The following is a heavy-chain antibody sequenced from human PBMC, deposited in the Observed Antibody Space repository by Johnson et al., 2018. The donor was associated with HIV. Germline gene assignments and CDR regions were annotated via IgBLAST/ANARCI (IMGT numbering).Heavy chain of an antibody. CDR1: GFTFNDYY. D-gene: IGHD2-2*01. CDR3: ARYYCSSSRCYSRTISIYAFDI. V-gene: IGHV3-11*04. J-gene: IGHJ3*02. Sequence: QMLLVESGGGLVKPGGSLRLSCAVSGFTFNDYYMTWIRQAPGRGPEWISYISSSGINIYYADAVKGRFTISRDNAKNALYLQMNSLRAEDTAVYYCARYYCSSSRCYSRTISIYAFDIWGQETMVTVSS. CDR2: ISSSGINI.